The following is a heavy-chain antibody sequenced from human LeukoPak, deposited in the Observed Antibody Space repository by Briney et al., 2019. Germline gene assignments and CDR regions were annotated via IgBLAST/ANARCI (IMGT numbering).Heavy chain of an antibody. J-gene: IGHJ4*02. CDR1: GGSISINSYY. D-gene: IGHD6-13*01. CDR2: IYYTGTT. Sequence: PSETLSLTCTVSGGSISINSYYWAWIRQPPGKGLEWIGSIYYTGTTYYNPSLKNRVTISVDTSNNQFSLKLSSVTAADTAVYYCARANPTRIAAARYYFDYWGQGTLVTVSS. V-gene: IGHV4-39*07. CDR3: ARANPTRIAAARYYFDY.